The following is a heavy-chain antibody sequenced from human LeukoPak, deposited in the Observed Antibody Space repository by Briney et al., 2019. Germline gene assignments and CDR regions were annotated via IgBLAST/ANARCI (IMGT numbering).Heavy chain of an antibody. CDR2: IYYSGST. D-gene: IGHD1-26*01. J-gene: IGHJ6*02. CDR3: ASTDGGGYGMEYYYYGMEV. Sequence: PSETLSLTCTVSGGSISSYYWSWIRQPPGKGLEWIGYIYYSGSTNYNPSLKSRVTISVDTSKNQFSLKLSSVTAADTAVYYCASTDGGGYGMEYYYYGMEVWGQGTTVTVSS. CDR1: GGSISSYY. V-gene: IGHV4-59*08.